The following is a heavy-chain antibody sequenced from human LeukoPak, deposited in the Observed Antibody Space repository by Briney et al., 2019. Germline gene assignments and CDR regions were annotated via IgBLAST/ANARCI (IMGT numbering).Heavy chain of an antibody. J-gene: IGHJ4*02. CDR1: GYTFTSYG. Sequence: ASVKVSCKASGYTFTSYGISWVRQAPGQGLEWMGWISAYNGNTNYAQKLQGRATMTTDTSTSTAYMELRSLRSDDTAVYYCARDLLIVGATSLDYWGQGTLVTVSS. CDR2: ISAYNGNT. CDR3: ARDLLIVGATSLDY. V-gene: IGHV1-18*01. D-gene: IGHD1-26*01.